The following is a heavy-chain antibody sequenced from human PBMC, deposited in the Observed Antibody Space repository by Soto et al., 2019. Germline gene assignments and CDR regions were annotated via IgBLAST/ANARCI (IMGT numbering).Heavy chain of an antibody. Sequence: QVQLVQSGADVKKPGSSVKVSCKASCGTLSSYAISWVRKAPGQGLEWMGGLIPIFGTANYAEKFQARVTITADESTSTAYMELCSLKSEDTAVYYCARLHSRDYYYYGMDVWGQGTTVTVS. CDR2: LIPIFGTA. D-gene: IGHD4-4*01. J-gene: IGHJ6*01. CDR1: CGTLSSYA. CDR3: ARLHSRDYYYYGMDV. V-gene: IGHV1-69*12.